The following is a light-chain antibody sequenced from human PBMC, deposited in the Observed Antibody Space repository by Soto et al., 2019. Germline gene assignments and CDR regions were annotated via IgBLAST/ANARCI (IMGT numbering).Light chain of an antibody. Sequence: QSVLTQPPSASGTPGQRVTISCSGSSSNIGSNNVNWYQQLPRTAPHLLINSNNQRPSGVPDRFSGSTSGTSASLAISGLQAEDEADYYCAAWDDSLNGYVFGTGTKLTVL. J-gene: IGLJ1*01. CDR1: SSNIGSNN. V-gene: IGLV1-44*01. CDR3: AAWDDSLNGYV. CDR2: SNN.